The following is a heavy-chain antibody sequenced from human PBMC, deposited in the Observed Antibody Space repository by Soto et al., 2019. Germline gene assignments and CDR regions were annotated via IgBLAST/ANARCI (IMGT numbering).Heavy chain of an antibody. CDR1: GGTFSSYA. Sequence: QVQLVQSGAEVKKPGSSVKVSCKASGGTFSSYAISWVRQAPGQGLEWMGGIIPIFGTANYAQKFQGRVTITADESTSTAYMELSNLRSEDTAVYYCAREAGYSSSSGPCFDYWGQGTLVTVSS. J-gene: IGHJ4*02. CDR2: IIPIFGTA. V-gene: IGHV1-69*01. D-gene: IGHD6-6*01. CDR3: AREAGYSSSSGPCFDY.